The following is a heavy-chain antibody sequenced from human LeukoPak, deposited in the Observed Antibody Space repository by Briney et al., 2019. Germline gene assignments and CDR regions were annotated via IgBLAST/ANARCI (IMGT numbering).Heavy chain of an antibody. V-gene: IGHV1-2*02. D-gene: IGHD3-3*01. CDR2: INPSSGGT. Sequence: ASVSVSCKASGYTFTGYYMHWVRLAPGQGLEWMGWINPSSGGTNYAQKFQGRVTMTRDTSISTAYMELSRLRSDGTAVYYCARDPPFLEWLGGAFDIWSQGTMVTVSS. CDR3: ARDPPFLEWLGGAFDI. J-gene: IGHJ3*02. CDR1: GYTFTGYY.